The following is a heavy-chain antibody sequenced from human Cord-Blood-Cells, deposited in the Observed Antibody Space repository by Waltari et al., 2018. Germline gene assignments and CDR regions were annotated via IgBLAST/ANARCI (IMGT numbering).Heavy chain of an antibody. V-gene: IGHV4-39*01. CDR2: IYYSGST. Sequence: QLQLQESGPGLVKPSETLSLTGPVAGGSISSSSYYRRWIRQPAGKGLEWIGSIYYSGSTYYNPSLTSRVTISVDTSKNQFSLKLSSVTAADTAVYYCASHGSSRHFDYWGQGTLVTVSS. D-gene: IGHD1-26*01. CDR3: ASHGSSRHFDY. CDR1: GGSISSSSYY. J-gene: IGHJ4*02.